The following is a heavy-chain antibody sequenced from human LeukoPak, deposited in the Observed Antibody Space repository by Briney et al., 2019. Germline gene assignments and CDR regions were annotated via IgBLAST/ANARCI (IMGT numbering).Heavy chain of an antibody. CDR1: GGSISSYY. Sequence: SETLSLTCTVSGGSISSYYWSWIRQPPVKGLEWIGYIYYSGSTNYNPSLKSRVTISVDTSKNQFSLKLSSVTAADTAVYSCARNLDYWGQGTLVTVSS. J-gene: IGHJ4*02. CDR2: IYYSGST. V-gene: IGHV4-59*01. CDR3: ARNLDY.